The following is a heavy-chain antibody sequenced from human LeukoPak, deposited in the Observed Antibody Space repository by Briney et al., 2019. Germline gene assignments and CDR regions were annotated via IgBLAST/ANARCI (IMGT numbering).Heavy chain of an antibody. J-gene: IGHJ3*02. CDR1: GGSISSYD. D-gene: IGHD5-18*01. Sequence: PSETLSLTCTVSGGSISSYDWSWIRQPPGKGLEWIGYIYYSGSTNYNPSLKSRVTISVDTSKNQFSLKLSSVTAADTAVYYCARADTAMVDAFDIWGQGTMVTVSS. CDR3: ARADTAMVDAFDI. CDR2: IYYSGST. V-gene: IGHV4-59*01.